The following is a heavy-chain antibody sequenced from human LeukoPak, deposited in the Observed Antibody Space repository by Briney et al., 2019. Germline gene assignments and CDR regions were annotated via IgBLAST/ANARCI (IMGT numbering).Heavy chain of an antibody. CDR2: IYSGGST. V-gene: IGHV3-53*01. D-gene: IGHD1-26*01. J-gene: IGHJ4*02. CDR1: GFTVSSNY. Sequence: PGGSLRLSCAASGFTVSSNYMSWVRQAPGKGLEWVSVIYSGGSTYYADSVKGRFTISRGNSKNTLYLQMNSLRAEDTAVYYCAKDPVVGAPIDYWGQGTLVTVSS. CDR3: AKDPVVGAPIDY.